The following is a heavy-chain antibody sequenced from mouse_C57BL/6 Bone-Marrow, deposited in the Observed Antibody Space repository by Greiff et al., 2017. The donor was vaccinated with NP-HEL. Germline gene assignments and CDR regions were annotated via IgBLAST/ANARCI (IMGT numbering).Heavy chain of an antibody. V-gene: IGHV5-4*03. CDR1: GFTFSSYA. Sequence: DVMLVESGGGLVKPGGSLKLSCAASGFTFSSYAMSWVRQTPEKRLEWVATISDGGSYTYYPDNVKGRFTISRDNAKNNLYLQMSHLKSEDTAMYYCAPNWDGPPYWGQGTLVTVSA. CDR3: APNWDGPPY. J-gene: IGHJ3*01. D-gene: IGHD4-1*02. CDR2: ISDGGSYT.